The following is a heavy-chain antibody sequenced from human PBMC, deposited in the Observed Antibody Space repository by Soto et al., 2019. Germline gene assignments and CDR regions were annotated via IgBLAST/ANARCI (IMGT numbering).Heavy chain of an antibody. CDR3: AKGVERVTTFTIYYYGMDV. Sequence: GGSLRLSCAASGFTFSSYGMHWVRQAPGKGLEWVAVIWYDGSNKYYADSVKGRFTISRDNSKNTLYLQMNSLRAEDTAVYYCAKGVERVTTFTIYYYGMDVWGQGTTVTVS. V-gene: IGHV3-33*06. D-gene: IGHD4-17*01. J-gene: IGHJ6*02. CDR2: IWYDGSNK. CDR1: GFTFSSYG.